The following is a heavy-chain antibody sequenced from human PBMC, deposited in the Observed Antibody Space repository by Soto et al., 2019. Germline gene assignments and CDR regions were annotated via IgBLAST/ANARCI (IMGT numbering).Heavy chain of an antibody. D-gene: IGHD2-2*01. Sequence: QVQLVQSGAEVKKPGSSVTVSCKASGGTFSSYTISWVRQAPGQGLEWMGRIIPILGIANYAQKFQGRVTITAEKSTSTANMELRSLRSEDTAVYDCARDGRYCSSPSCYAEFDNWFDPWGQGTLVTVSS. V-gene: IGHV1-69*08. CDR3: ARDGRYCSSPSCYAEFDNWFDP. CDR1: GGTFSSYT. J-gene: IGHJ5*02. CDR2: IIPILGIA.